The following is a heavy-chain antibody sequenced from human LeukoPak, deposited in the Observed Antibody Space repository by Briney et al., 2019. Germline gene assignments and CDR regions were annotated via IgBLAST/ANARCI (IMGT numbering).Heavy chain of an antibody. V-gene: IGHV3-21*01. CDR1: GFTFSSYS. J-gene: IGHJ3*02. CDR2: ISSSSSYI. Sequence: PGGSLRLSCAASGFTFSSYSMNWVRQAPGKGLEWVSSISSSSSYIYYADSVKGRFTISRDNAKNSLYLQMNSLRAEDTAVYYCARDPYSSGWFDAFDIWGQGTMVTVSS. CDR3: ARDPYSSGWFDAFDI. D-gene: IGHD6-19*01.